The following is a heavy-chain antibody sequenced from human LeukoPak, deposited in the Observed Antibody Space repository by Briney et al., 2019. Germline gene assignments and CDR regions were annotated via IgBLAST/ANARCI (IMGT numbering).Heavy chain of an antibody. CDR1: GGSISSYY. D-gene: IGHD3-22*01. V-gene: IGHV4-59*01. CDR3: ARVTGGYLVDY. CDR2: IYYSGST. J-gene: IGHJ4*02. Sequence: SETVSLTCTVSGGSISSYYWSWIRQPPGKGLEWIGYIYYSGSTNYNPSLKSRVTISVDTSKNQFSLKLSSVTAADTAVYYCARVTGGYLVDYWGQGTLVTVSS.